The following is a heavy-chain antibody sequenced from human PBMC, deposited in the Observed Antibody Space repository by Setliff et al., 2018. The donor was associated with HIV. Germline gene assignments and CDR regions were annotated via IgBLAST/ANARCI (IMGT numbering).Heavy chain of an antibody. Sequence: SETLSLTCTISGGSITSHYWSWIRQPPGKGPEWIGYVFYTGGTNYRPSLRGRVTISVDTSKNHFSLKLSSVTAADTAVYYCARGGRSWFQNFHGAFDVWGQGTMVTVSS. CDR1: GGSITSHY. CDR3: ARGGRSWFQNFHGAFDV. V-gene: IGHV4-59*08. CDR2: VFYTGGT. D-gene: IGHD3-16*01. J-gene: IGHJ3*01.